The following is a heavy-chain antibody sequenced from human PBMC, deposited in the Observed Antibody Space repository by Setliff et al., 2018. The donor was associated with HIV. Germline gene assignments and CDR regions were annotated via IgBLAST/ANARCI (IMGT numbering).Heavy chain of an antibody. Sequence: GGSLRLSCAASGFTFTGNWMNWVRQAPGKGLEWVANINRDGSARNYVDSVRGRFTISRDNAKNSLYLQMNRLRVEDTASYYCVRGGADCETDCYWGQGAMVTVSS. V-gene: IGHV3-7*01. J-gene: IGHJ4*02. CDR1: GFTFTGNW. CDR3: VRGGADCETDCY. CDR2: INRDGSAR. D-gene: IGHD2-21*01.